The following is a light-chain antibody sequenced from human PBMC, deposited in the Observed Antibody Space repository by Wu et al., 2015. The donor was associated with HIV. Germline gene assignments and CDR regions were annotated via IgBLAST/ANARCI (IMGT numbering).Light chain of an antibody. Sequence: EIVLTQSPGTLSLSPGERAILSCRASQTVSRSYLAWYQQKPGQAPRLLIYGTSSRATGIPDRFSGSGSATGFTLTINRLEPEDFAVYYCQQSSSSPYTFGQGTKLEIK. CDR2: GTS. CDR1: QTVSRSY. CDR3: QQSSSSPYT. V-gene: IGKV3-20*01. J-gene: IGKJ2*01.